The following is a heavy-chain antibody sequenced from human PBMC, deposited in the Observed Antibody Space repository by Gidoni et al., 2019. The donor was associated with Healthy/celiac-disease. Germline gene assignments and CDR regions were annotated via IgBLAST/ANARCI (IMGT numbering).Heavy chain of an antibody. V-gene: IGHV4-30-4*01. J-gene: IGHJ4*02. D-gene: IGHD4-17*01. CDR1: GGPISSGDYY. CDR3: ARGATVTTGGAY. CDR2: IYYSGST. Sequence: QLQLQESGPGLVKPSQTLSLTCTVSGGPISSGDYYWSWNRQPPGKGLEWIGSIYYSGSTYYNPSLKSRVTISVDTSKNQFSLKLSSVTAADTAVYYCARGATVTTGGAYWGQGTLVTVSS.